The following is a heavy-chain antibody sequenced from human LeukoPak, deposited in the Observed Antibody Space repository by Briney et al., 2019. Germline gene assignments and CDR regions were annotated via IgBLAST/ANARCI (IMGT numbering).Heavy chain of an antibody. CDR2: IYYSGST. Sequence: SETLSLTCTVSGGSISSYYWSWIRQPPGKGLEWIGYIYYSGSTNYNPSLKSRVTISVDTSKNQFSLKLSSVTAADTAVYYCARVVIIRLYYHYMDVWGKGTTVTVSS. CDR3: ARVVIIRLYYHYMDV. V-gene: IGHV4-59*01. J-gene: IGHJ6*03. CDR1: GGSISSYY. D-gene: IGHD3-3*01.